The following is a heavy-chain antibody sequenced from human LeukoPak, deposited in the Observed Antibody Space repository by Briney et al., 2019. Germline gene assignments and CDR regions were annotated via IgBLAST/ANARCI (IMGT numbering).Heavy chain of an antibody. CDR3: AKLGNYDSSGYVDY. D-gene: IGHD3-22*01. Sequence: GGSLRLSCAASGFTFSSYSMNWVRQAPGKGLEWVSAISGSGGSTYYADSVKGRFTISRDNSKNTLYLQMNSLRAEDTAVYYCAKLGNYDSSGYVDYWGQGTLVTVSS. CDR2: ISGSGGST. J-gene: IGHJ4*02. CDR1: GFTFSSYS. V-gene: IGHV3-23*01.